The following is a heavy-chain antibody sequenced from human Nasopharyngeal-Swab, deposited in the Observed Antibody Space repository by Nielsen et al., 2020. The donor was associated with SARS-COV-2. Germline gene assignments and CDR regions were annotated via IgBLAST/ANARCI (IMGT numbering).Heavy chain of an antibody. CDR2: IKSKTDGGTT. J-gene: IGHJ6*02. V-gene: IGHV3-15*01. CDR3: TTDLMVRGVFPLLCYYYGMDV. CDR1: GFTFSNAW. Sequence: GESLKISCAASGFTFSNAWMSWVRQAPGKGLEWVGRIKSKTDGGTTDYAAPVKGRFTISRDDSKNTLYLQMNSLKTEDTAVYYCTTDLMVRGVFPLLCYYYGMDVWGQGTTVTVSS. D-gene: IGHD3-10*01.